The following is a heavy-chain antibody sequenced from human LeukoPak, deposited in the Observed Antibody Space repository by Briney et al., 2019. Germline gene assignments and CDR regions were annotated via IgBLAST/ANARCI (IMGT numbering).Heavy chain of an antibody. J-gene: IGHJ4*02. D-gene: IGHD6-6*01. Sequence: GGSLRLSCAASGFTFSSYAMHWVRQAPGKGLEWVAVISYYGSNKYYADSVKGRFTISRDNSKNTLYLQMNSLRAEDTAVYYCARSSEYSGYLDYWGQGTLVTVSS. CDR3: ARSSEYSGYLDY. CDR1: GFTFSSYA. V-gene: IGHV3-30*01. CDR2: ISYYGSNK.